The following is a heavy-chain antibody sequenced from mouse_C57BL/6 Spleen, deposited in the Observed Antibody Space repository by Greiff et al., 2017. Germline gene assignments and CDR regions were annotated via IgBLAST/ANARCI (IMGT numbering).Heavy chain of an antibody. CDR1: GFTFSDDW. J-gene: IGHJ1*03. D-gene: IGHD1-1*01. Sequence: EVKLMESGGGLVQPGGSMKLSCAASGFTFSDDWMDWVRQSPEKGLEWVAEIRNKANNHATYYAEYVKGRFTISRDDSKSRVYLQMNSLRAADTGIDYCTRHDQYPSYYEVRYFDVWGTGTTVTVSS. V-gene: IGHV6-6*01. CDR3: TRHDQYPSYYEVRYFDV. CDR2: IRNKANNHAT.